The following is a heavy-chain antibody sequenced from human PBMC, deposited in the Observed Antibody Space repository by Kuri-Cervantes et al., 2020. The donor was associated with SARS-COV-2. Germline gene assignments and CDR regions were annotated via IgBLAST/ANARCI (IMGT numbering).Heavy chain of an antibody. J-gene: IGHJ4*02. CDR1: GFSLSTSGVG. CDR3: AHSSTYYDFWSGYLPSYYFDY. Sequence: SGPTLVKPTQTLTLTCTFSGFSLSTSGVGVGWIRQPPGKALEWLALIYWDDDERYGPSLKSRLTITKDTSKNQVVLTMTNMDPVDTATYYCAHSSTYYDFWSGYLPSYYFDYWGQGTLVTVSS. D-gene: IGHD3-3*01. CDR2: IYWDDDE. V-gene: IGHV2-5*05.